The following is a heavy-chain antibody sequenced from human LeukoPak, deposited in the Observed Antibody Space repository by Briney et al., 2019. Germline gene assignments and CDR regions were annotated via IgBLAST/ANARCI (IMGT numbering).Heavy chain of an antibody. V-gene: IGHV3-23*01. D-gene: IGHD3-16*02. Sequence: PGGSLRLSCAASGFTFSSYAMSWVRQAPGKGLEWVSAISGSGGSTYYADSVKGRFTISRDNSKNTLYLQMNSLRAEDTAVYYCAKWNGDYVWGSYRYPLLSEFDYWGQGTLVTVSS. CDR3: AKWNGDYVWGSYRYPLLSEFDY. CDR1: GFTFSSYA. J-gene: IGHJ4*02. CDR2: ISGSGGST.